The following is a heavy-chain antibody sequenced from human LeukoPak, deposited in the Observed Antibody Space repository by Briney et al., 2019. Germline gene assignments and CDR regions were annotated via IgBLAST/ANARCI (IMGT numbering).Heavy chain of an antibody. V-gene: IGHV3-43*01. Sequence: TGVSLRLSCAASGFTFEDYTMQWVRQAPGKGLEWVSLISWDGGSTYYADSVKGRFTISRDNSKNSLYLQMNSLRTEDTALYYCAKDRELRGYSYGDYWGQGTLVTVSS. CDR2: ISWDGGST. D-gene: IGHD5-18*01. CDR1: GFTFEDYT. CDR3: AKDRELRGYSYGDY. J-gene: IGHJ4*02.